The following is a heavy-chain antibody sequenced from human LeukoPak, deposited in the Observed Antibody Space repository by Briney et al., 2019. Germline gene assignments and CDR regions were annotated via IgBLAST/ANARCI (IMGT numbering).Heavy chain of an antibody. Sequence: QPGGSLRLSCAASGLPFSSYSMNWAGQPQGKGLEYVSAISSNGGSTYYADSVKGRFTISRDNSKNTLYLQMSSLRAEDTAVYYCVKDFGAYYYDSSGFDYWGQGTLVTVSS. CDR3: VKDFGAYYYDSSGFDY. V-gene: IGHV3-64D*09. CDR1: GLPFSSYS. J-gene: IGHJ4*02. CDR2: ISSNGGST. D-gene: IGHD3-22*01.